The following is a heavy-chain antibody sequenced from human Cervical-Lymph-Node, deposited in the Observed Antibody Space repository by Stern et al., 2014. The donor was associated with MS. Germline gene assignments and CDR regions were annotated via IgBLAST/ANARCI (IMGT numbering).Heavy chain of an antibody. D-gene: IGHD3-10*01. CDR1: GYNFNNYW. CDR3: ARIRGHFGFDAFDI. Sequence: VQLVQSGAEVKKPGESLKISCQGSGYNFNNYWIAWVRQMPGKGLEWMGIIYPGDSDTTYSPSFQGQVTISADKSTSTAYLQWSSLKASDTAMYYCARIRGHFGFDAFDIWGQGTVVTVSS. J-gene: IGHJ3*02. CDR2: IYPGDSDT. V-gene: IGHV5-51*01.